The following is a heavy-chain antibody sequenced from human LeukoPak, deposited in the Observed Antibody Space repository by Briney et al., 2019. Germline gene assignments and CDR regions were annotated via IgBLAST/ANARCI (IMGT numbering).Heavy chain of an antibody. J-gene: IGHJ3*02. CDR3: ARDLYYYDSSGYYLWGFDI. D-gene: IGHD3-22*01. V-gene: IGHV4-61*02. CDR1: GGSIRSGSYY. Sequence: SETLSLTCTVSGGSIRSGSYYWSWIRLPAGKGLEWIGRIHTSGSTNYNPSLKSRVTISVDTSKNQFSLKLSSVTAADTAVYYCARDLYYYDSSGYYLWGFDIWGQGTMVTVSS. CDR2: IHTSGST.